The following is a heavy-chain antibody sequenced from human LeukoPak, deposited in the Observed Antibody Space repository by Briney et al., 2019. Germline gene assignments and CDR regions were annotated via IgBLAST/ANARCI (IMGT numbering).Heavy chain of an antibody. CDR3: ARTLAAEDAFDI. CDR1: GYTFTGYY. V-gene: IGHV1-2*02. J-gene: IGHJ3*02. Sequence: ASVKVSCKASGYTFTGYYMHWVRQAPGQGLEWMGWINPNSGGTNYAQKFQGRVAMTRDTSISTAYMELSRLRSDDTAVYYCARTLAAEDAFDIWGQGTMVTVSS. D-gene: IGHD6-13*01. CDR2: INPNSGGT.